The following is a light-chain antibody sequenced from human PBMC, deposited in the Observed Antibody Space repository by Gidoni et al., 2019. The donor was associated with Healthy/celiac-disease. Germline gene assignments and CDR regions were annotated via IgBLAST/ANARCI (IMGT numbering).Light chain of an antibody. V-gene: IGKV4-1*01. J-gene: IGKJ3*01. CDR3: QQYYSTPFT. CDR2: WAS. Sequence: DIVMTQSPDSLAVSLGERATINCKSSQSVLYSSNNKNYLAWYQQKPGQPPKLLMYWASTRESGVPDRFSGSWSGTYFTLTISSLQAEDVAVYYCQQYYSTPFTFGPGTKVDIK. CDR1: QSVLYSSNNKNY.